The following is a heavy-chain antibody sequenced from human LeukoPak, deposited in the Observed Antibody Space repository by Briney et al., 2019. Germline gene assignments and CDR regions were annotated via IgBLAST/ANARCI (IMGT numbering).Heavy chain of an antibody. CDR3: ARESATVANFDY. V-gene: IGHV1-18*01. Sequence: ASVKVSCKASGYTFGSYGVTWVRQAPGQGLEWMGWISPNNGDIVYAQKFQGRVTLTIETSTTTASMEVRSLRSDDTAMYYCARESATVANFDYWGQGTLVTVSS. CDR1: GYTFGSYG. J-gene: IGHJ4*02. CDR2: ISPNNGDI. D-gene: IGHD4-23*01.